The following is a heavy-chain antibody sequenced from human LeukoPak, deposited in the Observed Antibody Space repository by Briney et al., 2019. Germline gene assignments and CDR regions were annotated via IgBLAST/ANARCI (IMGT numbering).Heavy chain of an antibody. D-gene: IGHD4/OR15-4a*01. CDR3: ARYANSLYYYYAMDV. J-gene: IGHJ6*02. V-gene: IGHV4-59*12. CDR2: IYYSGST. CDR1: GGSIIGYY. Sequence: PSETLSLTCTVSGGSIIGYYLSWIRQPPGKGLEWIGSIYYSGSTNYNPSLKSRVTISVETSKNQFSLKLSSVTAADTAVYYCARYANSLYYYYAMDVWGQGTTVTVSS.